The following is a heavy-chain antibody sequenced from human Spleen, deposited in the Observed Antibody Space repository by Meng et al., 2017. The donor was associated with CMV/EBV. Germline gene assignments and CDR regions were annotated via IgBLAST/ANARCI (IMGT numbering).Heavy chain of an antibody. CDR3: ARDPEIFDIVVVPPWDYTMDV. V-gene: IGHV3-30*04. J-gene: IGHJ6*02. D-gene: IGHD2-2*01. CDR1: GFTFSSYV. Sequence: GESLKISCAASGFTFSSYVMHWVRQAPGKGLEWVAVTSYDGSKKYYGDSVKGRFTISRDNSQNTLYLQMTSLRAEDTAVYYCARDPEIFDIVVVPPWDYTMDVWGQGTTVTVSS. CDR2: TSYDGSKK.